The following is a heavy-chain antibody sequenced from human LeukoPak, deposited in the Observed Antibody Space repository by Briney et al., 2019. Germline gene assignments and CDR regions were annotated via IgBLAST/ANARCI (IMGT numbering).Heavy chain of an antibody. J-gene: IGHJ6*03. D-gene: IGHD1-20*01. CDR1: GFTFSSYG. V-gene: IGHV3-21*01. CDR3: ARYLTGRNYYYMDV. CDR2: ISSSSSYI. Sequence: GGTLRLSCAASGFTFSSYGMNWVRKAPGKGLEWVSSISSSSSYIYYADSVKGRFTISRDNPKNSLYLQMNSLRAEDTAVYYCARYLTGRNYYYMDVWGKGTTVTVSS.